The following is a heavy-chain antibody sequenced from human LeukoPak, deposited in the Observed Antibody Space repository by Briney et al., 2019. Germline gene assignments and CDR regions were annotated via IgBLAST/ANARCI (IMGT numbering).Heavy chain of an antibody. CDR2: IKVDGSEK. CDR1: GFTFSRYW. V-gene: IGHV3-7*01. Sequence: GGSLRLSCAVSGFTFSRYWMTWVRQAPGKGLEWVANIKVDGSEKYYVDAVKGRFTISRDNAKNSLYLQINSLRAEDTAIYYCARVNYVSSGWGAPFDCWGQGTLVTVSS. D-gene: IGHD1-7*01. J-gene: IGHJ4*02. CDR3: ARVNYVSSGWGAPFDC.